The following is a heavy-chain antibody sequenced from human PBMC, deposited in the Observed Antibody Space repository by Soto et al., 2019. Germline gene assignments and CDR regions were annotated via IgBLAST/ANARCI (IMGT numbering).Heavy chain of an antibody. Sequence: PSETLSLTCTVSGGSISSYYWSWIRQPSGKGLEWIGYIYYSGSTNYNPSLKSRVTISVDTSKNQFSLKLSSVTAADTAVYYCARGAHYYDSSGYHEYFQHWGQGTLVTVSS. CDR1: GGSISSYY. D-gene: IGHD3-22*01. CDR3: ARGAHYYDSSGYHEYFQH. J-gene: IGHJ1*01. CDR2: IYYSGST. V-gene: IGHV4-59*01.